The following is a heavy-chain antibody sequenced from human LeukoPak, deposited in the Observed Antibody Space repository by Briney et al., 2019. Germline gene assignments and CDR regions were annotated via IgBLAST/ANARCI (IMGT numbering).Heavy chain of an antibody. J-gene: IGHJ4*02. V-gene: IGHV5-51*01. CDR1: GHSFDSYW. CDR3: ARQHSRSGGSGWL. Sequence: GESLKISCKGSGHSFDSYWIGWVRQMPGKGLEWMGIIFPGDSDTRYSPSFQGQVTISADKSISTAYLQWSSLKASDTAMYYCARQHSRSGGSGWLWGQGTLVTVSS. D-gene: IGHD6-19*01. CDR2: IFPGDSDT.